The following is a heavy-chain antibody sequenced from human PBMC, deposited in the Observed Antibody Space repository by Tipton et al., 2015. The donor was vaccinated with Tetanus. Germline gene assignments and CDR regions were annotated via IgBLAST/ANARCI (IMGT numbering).Heavy chain of an antibody. D-gene: IGHD5-12*01. J-gene: IGHJ4*02. CDR3: ARDRSQHSGYEAFDS. CDR1: GFIFRTYG. Sequence: SLRLSCVASGFIFRTYGMHWVRQAPGKGLEWVAIIWFDGSNTYYADSVKGRFTISRDNSKNTLSLQMNSLRVEETAVYYCARDRSQHSGYEAFDSWGQGALVSVSS. CDR2: IWFDGSNT. V-gene: IGHV3-33*01.